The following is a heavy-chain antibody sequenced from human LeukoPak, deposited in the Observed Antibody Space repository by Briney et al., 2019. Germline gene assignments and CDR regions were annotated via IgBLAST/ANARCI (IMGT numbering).Heavy chain of an antibody. CDR1: GFTFSSYA. D-gene: IGHD2-15*01. CDR3: EKVPLGYCGGGSCYYFDH. V-gene: IGHV3-23*01. J-gene: IGHJ4*02. CDR2: ISGSGGTT. Sequence: GGSLRLSCAVSGFTFSSYAMSWVRQAPGKGLEWVSVISGSGGTTYYADSVKGRFSISRDNSKNRLYLQMNSLRAEDTAVYYCEKVPLGYCGGGSCYYFDHWGQGTLVTVSS.